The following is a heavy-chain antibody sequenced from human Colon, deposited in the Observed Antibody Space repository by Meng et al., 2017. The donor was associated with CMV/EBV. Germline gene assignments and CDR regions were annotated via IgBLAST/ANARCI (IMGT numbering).Heavy chain of an antibody. J-gene: IGHJ4*02. Sequence: GGSLRLSCAASGVSFTSHDMHWVRQAPGKGLEWVAVISDDGSKKYYGDSVKGRFTISRDNFKNTLYLQMNSLRAEDTAVYYCARTFRAALYGSGSYLSYWGQGTMVTVSS. V-gene: IGHV3-30*19. D-gene: IGHD3-10*01. CDR3: ARTFRAALYGSGSYLSY. CDR1: GVSFTSHD. CDR2: ISDDGSKK.